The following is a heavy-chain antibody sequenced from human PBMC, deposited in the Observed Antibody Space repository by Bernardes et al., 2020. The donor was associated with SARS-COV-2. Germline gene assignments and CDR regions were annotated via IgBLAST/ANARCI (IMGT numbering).Heavy chain of an antibody. V-gene: IGHV3-30*03. CDR3: ARAPTEYCSGDGCYSHVDYFYYGMDV. D-gene: IGHD2-15*01. CDR1: GLTFNYYG. J-gene: IGHJ6*02. CDR2: ISYEGSNT. Sequence: GGSLRLSCAASGLTFNYYGMHWVRQVPGKGLEWVALISYEGSNTQYADSVKDRFTISRDSSTNTLYLQVNNLRTEDTAVYYCARAPTEYCSGDGCYSHVDYFYYGMDVWGQGTTVTVSS.